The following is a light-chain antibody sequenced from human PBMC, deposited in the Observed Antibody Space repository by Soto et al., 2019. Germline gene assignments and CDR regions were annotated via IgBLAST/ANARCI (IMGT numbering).Light chain of an antibody. Sequence: IVLTQSPSTLSLSPGDRATLSCRASQSVRSDYFAWYRQKPGQAPRLLIYGASSRATGIPDRLSGSGSGTDFTLTISSLQPEDVATYYCQKYTSAPRTFGQGTKVDI. CDR1: QSVRSDY. J-gene: IGKJ1*01. CDR2: GAS. CDR3: QKYTSAPRT. V-gene: IGKV3-20*01.